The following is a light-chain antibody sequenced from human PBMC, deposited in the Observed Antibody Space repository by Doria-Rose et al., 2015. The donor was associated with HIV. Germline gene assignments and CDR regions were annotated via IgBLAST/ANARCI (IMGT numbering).Light chain of an antibody. Sequence: TQSTGTLSLSPGGRATLSCRASQSFSSTYLAWYQQKPGQAPSLLIYDGSTRATGIPDRFSASGSGTDFTLTINRLEPEDFALYYCHQYGTSWTFGQGTKVEI. CDR1: QSFSSTY. CDR2: DGS. J-gene: IGKJ1*01. CDR3: HQYGTSWT. V-gene: IGKV3-20*01.